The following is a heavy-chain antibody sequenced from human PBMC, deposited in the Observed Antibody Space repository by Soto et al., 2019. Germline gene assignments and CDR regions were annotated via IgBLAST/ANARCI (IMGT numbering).Heavy chain of an antibody. CDR2: TNPNSGGT. Sequence: RASVKVSCKASGYIFTDYYMHWVRQAPGQELGWMGRTNPNSGGTNYAQKFQGRVTMTRDTSISTAYTELNSLRSEDTATYYCAIRASYYDSSGYFDYWGQGTLVTVSS. V-gene: IGHV1-2*06. CDR1: GYIFTDYY. CDR3: AIRASYYDSSGYFDY. D-gene: IGHD3-22*01. J-gene: IGHJ4*02.